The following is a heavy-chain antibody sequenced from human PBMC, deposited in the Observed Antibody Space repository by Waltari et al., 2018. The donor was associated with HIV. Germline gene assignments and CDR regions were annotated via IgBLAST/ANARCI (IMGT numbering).Heavy chain of an antibody. J-gene: IGHJ1*01. CDR2: IIPIFGTT. Sequence: QVQLVQSGAEVKKPGSSVKVSCKASGGPFRSYAISWVRQAPGQGLEWMGGIIPIFGTTNYAQKFQGRVTITADESTSTAYMELSSLRSEDTAVYYCARDLSPKVVAGTVFQHWGQGTLVTVSS. V-gene: IGHV1-69*01. CDR3: ARDLSPKVVAGTVFQH. D-gene: IGHD6-19*01. CDR1: GGPFRSYA.